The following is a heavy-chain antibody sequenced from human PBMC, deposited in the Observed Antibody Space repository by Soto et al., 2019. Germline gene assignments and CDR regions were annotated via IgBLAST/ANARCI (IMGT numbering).Heavy chain of an antibody. J-gene: IGHJ6*02. V-gene: IGHV4-39*01. D-gene: IGHD3-22*01. CDR1: GGSISSSSYY. Sequence: PSETLSLTCTVSGGSISSSSYYWGGIRQPPGKRLEWIGSIYYRGSTYNKQSLKSRDTISVDTSKNQISLKLSYMTAADTAVYYCARRLYYNSSGFEGGGMDVWGQGTTVT. CDR3: ARRLYYNSSGFEGGGMDV. CDR2: IYYRGST.